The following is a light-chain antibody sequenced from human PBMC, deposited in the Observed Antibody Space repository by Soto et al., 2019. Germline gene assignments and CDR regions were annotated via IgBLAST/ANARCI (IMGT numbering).Light chain of an antibody. CDR1: QSISNY. CDR2: KAS. CDR3: QQYDSSLT. V-gene: IGKV1-5*03. Sequence: DIQMTQSPATLSASVGDRVTITCRASQSISNYLAWYQQKPGKAPTLLIYKASSLESGVLSRFSGSGSGTEFTLTISRLQPDDFASYYRQQYDSSLTFGGGTEVEIK. J-gene: IGKJ4*01.